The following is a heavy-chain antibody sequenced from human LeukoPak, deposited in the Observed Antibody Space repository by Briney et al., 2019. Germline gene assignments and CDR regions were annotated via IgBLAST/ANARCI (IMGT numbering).Heavy chain of an antibody. CDR3: ARATMDKIYYYYYMDV. Sequence: SESLSLTCTVSGASVSGSPYYWGWIRQPPGKGLEWIGSIYSSGSTYYNASLQSRVTISIETSKNQISLRLNSVTAADTAVYYCARATMDKIYYYYYMDVWDKGTTVIVSS. J-gene: IGHJ6*03. CDR2: IYSSGST. D-gene: IGHD2-8*01. CDR1: GASVSGSPYY. V-gene: IGHV4-39*02.